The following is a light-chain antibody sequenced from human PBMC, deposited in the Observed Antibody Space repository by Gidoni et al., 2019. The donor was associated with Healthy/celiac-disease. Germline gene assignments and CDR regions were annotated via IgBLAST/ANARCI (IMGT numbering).Light chain of an antibody. CDR2: GAS. CDR3: QQYGSSPST. J-gene: IGKJ5*01. Sequence: EIVLRQSPGTLSLCPGERDTLSCRARQSVSSSYLAWYQQKPGQAPRLLIYGASSRATGIPDRFSGSGSGTDFTLTISRLEPEDFAVYYCQQYGSSPSTFGQGTRLEIK. V-gene: IGKV3-20*01. CDR1: QSVSSSY.